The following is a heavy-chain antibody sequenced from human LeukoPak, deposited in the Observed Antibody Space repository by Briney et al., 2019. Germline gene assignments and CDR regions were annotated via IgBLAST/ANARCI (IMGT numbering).Heavy chain of an antibody. CDR2: INPYNGNT. D-gene: IGHD3-3*01. V-gene: IGHV1-18*01. CDR1: GYTFTSYG. CDR3: ARHNPPLADFWSGYYTYYGMDV. Sequence: ASVKVSCKASGYTFTSYGISWVRQAPGQGLEWMGWINPYNGNTNYAQKLQGRVTMTTDTSTSTAYMELRTLRSDDTAVYYCARHNPPLADFWSGYYTYYGMDVWGQGTTVTVSS. J-gene: IGHJ6*02.